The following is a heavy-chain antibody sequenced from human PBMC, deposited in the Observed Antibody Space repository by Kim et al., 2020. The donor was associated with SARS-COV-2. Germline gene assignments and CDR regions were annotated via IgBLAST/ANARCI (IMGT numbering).Heavy chain of an antibody. CDR2: VYHSGST. CDR1: GGSISSSFNN. CDR3: ARLPHDSSGYVDS. D-gene: IGHD3-22*01. V-gene: IGHV4-39*01. J-gene: IGHJ4*02. Sequence: SETLSLTCTVSGGSISSSFNNWGWIRQPPGKGLEWIGSVYHSGSTYDSPSLKSRVTVSVDTSKNEFYLKVTSVTTADTAVYFCARLPHDSSGYVDSWGQGILVTVSS.